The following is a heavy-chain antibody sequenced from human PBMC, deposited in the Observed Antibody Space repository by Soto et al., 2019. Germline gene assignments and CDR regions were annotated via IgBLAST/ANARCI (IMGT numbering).Heavy chain of an antibody. CDR3: ASGGYSYGYGEECYYYGMDV. CDR2: MNPNSGNT. D-gene: IGHD5-18*01. Sequence: GASVKVSCKASGYTFTSYDINWVRQATGQGLEWMGWMNPNSGNTGYAQKFQGRVTMTRNTSISTAYMELSSLRSEDTAVYYCASGGYSYGYGEECYYYGMDVWGQGTTVTVSS. CDR1: GYTFTSYD. V-gene: IGHV1-8*01. J-gene: IGHJ6*02.